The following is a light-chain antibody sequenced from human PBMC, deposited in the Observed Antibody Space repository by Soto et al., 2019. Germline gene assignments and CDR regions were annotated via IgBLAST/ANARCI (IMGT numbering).Light chain of an antibody. Sequence: DIVMTQSPLSLPVTPGEPASISCRSSQSLLHSNGKNYLGWFLQKPGQSPQLLIYLGSSRASGVPDRFSGSGSGTDFTLKISRVEAEDVGVYYCMQVLRPPLTFGGGTKVEIK. J-gene: IGKJ4*01. CDR3: MQVLRPPLT. V-gene: IGKV2-28*01. CDR2: LGS. CDR1: QSLLHSNGKNY.